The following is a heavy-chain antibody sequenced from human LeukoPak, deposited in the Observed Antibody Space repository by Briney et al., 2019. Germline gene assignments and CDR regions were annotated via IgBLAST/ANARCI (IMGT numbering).Heavy chain of an antibody. CDR2: ISTSGST. CDR3: ARGRLARSPYFDY. D-gene: IGHD6-19*01. Sequence: SETLSLTCTVSGGSISSYYWSWIRQPAGKGLESIGHISTSGSTNYNPSLKSRVTISVDTSNNQFSLRLTSVTAADTAVYYCARGRLARSPYFDYWGQGTLVTVSS. V-gene: IGHV4-4*07. CDR1: GGSISSYY. J-gene: IGHJ4*02.